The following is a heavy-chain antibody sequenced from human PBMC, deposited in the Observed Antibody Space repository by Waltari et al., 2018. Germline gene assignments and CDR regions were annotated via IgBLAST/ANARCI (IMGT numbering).Heavy chain of an antibody. Sequence: QLQLQESGPGLVKPSETLSLTCTVSGGSISSSSYYWGWIRQPPGKGLEWIGSIYYSGSTDCNPSLKSRVTISVDTSKNQFSLKLSSVTAADTAVYYCARDLPAAVLFDAFDIWGQGTMVTVSS. D-gene: IGHD6-13*01. CDR3: ARDLPAAVLFDAFDI. CDR2: IYYSGST. CDR1: GGSISSSSYY. J-gene: IGHJ3*02. V-gene: IGHV4-39*07.